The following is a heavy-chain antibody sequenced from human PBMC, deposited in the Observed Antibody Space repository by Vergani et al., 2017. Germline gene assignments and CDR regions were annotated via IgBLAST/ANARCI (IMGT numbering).Heavy chain of an antibody. CDR1: GGSISSYY. J-gene: IGHJ4*02. Sequence: QVQLQESGPGLVKPSETLSLTCTVSGGSISSYYWSWIRQPPGKGLEWIGYIYYSGSTNYNPSLKSRVTISVDTSKNQFSLKLSSVTAADTAVYYCARDATHTSSSGLYYWDQGTLVTVSS. CDR3: ARDATHTSSSGLYY. CDR2: IYYSGST. V-gene: IGHV4-59*01. D-gene: IGHD6-13*01.